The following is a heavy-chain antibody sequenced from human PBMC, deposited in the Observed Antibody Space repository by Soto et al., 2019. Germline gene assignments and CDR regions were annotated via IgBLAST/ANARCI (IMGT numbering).Heavy chain of an antibody. Sequence: QITLKESGPTLVKPTQTLTLTCTFSGFSLSTSGVGVCWIRQPPGKALEWLALIYWDDDKRYSQSLKSRLTITKDTSKNQVVLTMTHMDPVDTATYYCALSDQLPSSRDWFDPWCQGTLVTVSS. V-gene: IGHV2-5*02. CDR3: ALSDQLPSSRDWFDP. CDR1: GFSLSTSGVG. CDR2: IYWDDDK. D-gene: IGHD2-2*01. J-gene: IGHJ5*02.